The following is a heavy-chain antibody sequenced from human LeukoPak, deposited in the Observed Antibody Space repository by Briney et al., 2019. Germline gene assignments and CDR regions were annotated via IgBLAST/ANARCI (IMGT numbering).Heavy chain of an antibody. Sequence: PGGSLRLSCAASGFTFSDYYMSWIRQAPGKGLEWVSYISSSGSTIYYADSVKGRFTISRDNAKNSLYLQMNSLRAEDTAVYYCARDAYYDFWSGYYLGLYYFDYWGQGTLVTVSS. CDR1: GFTFSDYY. J-gene: IGHJ4*02. V-gene: IGHV3-11*04. CDR3: ARDAYYDFWSGYYLGLYYFDY. CDR2: ISSSGSTI. D-gene: IGHD3-3*01.